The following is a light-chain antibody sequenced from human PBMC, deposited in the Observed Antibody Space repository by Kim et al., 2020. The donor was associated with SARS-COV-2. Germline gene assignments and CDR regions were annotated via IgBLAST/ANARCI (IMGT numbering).Light chain of an antibody. CDR2: HAS. CDR1: QSVSTY. V-gene: IGKV1-39*01. J-gene: IGKJ2*01. CDR3: QQSFSTPYT. Sequence: DIQMTQSPSSLSASVGDRVTITCRASQSVSTYLNWYQQKPGKAPNLVIYHASDLQTEVPGVPSRFSGSGSGTDFTLTISSLQPEDFATYYCQQSFSTPYTFGQGTKLEI.